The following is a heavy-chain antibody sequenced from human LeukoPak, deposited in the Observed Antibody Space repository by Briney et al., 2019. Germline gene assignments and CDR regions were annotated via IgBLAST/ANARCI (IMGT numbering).Heavy chain of an antibody. CDR2: ISWNSGSI. D-gene: IGHD5-18*01. CDR3: AKDMGGYSYGYDY. V-gene: IGHV3-9*01. J-gene: IGHJ4*02. Sequence: GRSLRLSCAASGFTFDDYAMHWVRQAPGKGLEWVSGISWNSGSIDYADSVKDRFTISRDNAKNSLYLQMNSLRAEDTALYYCAKDMGGYSYGYDYWGQGTLVTVSS. CDR1: GFTFDDYA.